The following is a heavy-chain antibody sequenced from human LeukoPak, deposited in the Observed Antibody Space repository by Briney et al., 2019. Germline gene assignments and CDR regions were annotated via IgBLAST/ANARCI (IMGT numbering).Heavy chain of an antibody. CDR2: IHYSGST. V-gene: IGHV4-59*01. Sequence: PSETLSLTCTVSGGSISSYYWSWIRQPPGKGLEWIGFIHYSGSTNYNPSLKSRVTISVDTSKNQFSLKLSSVTAADTAVYYCARGRWFGDYWGQGTLVTASS. D-gene: IGHD3-10*01. J-gene: IGHJ4*02. CDR3: ARGRWFGDY. CDR1: GGSISSYY.